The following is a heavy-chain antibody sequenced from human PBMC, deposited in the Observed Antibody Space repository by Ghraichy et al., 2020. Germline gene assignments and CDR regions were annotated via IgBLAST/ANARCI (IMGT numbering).Heavy chain of an antibody. CDR3: AKQLAGFCTGGSCFRGIES. Sequence: GGSLRLSCAASGFTFSIYAMSWVRQAPGKGLEGVSGISGDGATTYYADSVKGRFTISRDNSKNTLYLQMNSLRAEDTAVYYCAKQLAGFCTGGSCFRGIESWGQGALVTVS. V-gene: IGHV3-23*01. J-gene: IGHJ4*02. D-gene: IGHD2-15*01. CDR1: GFTFSIYA. CDR2: ISGDGATT.